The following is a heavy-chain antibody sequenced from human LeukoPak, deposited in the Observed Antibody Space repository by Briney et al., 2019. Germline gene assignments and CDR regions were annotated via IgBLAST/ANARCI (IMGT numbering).Heavy chain of an antibody. Sequence: GGSLRLSCAASGFTFSSYSMNWVRQAPGKGLEWVSYISSSGSTIYYADSVKGRFTISRDNAKNSLYLQMNSLRAEDTAVYYCARLKRGYLDAFDIWGQGTMVTVSS. CDR1: GFTFSSYS. D-gene: IGHD2-15*01. J-gene: IGHJ3*02. CDR3: ARLKRGYLDAFDI. CDR2: ISSSGSTI. V-gene: IGHV3-48*04.